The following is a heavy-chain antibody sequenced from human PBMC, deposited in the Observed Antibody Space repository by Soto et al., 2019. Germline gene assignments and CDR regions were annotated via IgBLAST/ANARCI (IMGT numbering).Heavy chain of an antibody. Sequence: CGPTLANPQPTLPLTCTFSGCSLITSRMCLSWTTQPPGKALEWLALIDWDDDKYYSTSLKTRLTISKDTSKNQVVLTMTNMDPVDTATYYCARTSSVARTVFDYWGQGTMVIVSS. CDR2: IDWDDDK. V-gene: IGHV2-70*01. J-gene: IGHJ4*02. D-gene: IGHD6-19*01. CDR1: GCSLITSRMC. CDR3: ARTSSVARTVFDY.